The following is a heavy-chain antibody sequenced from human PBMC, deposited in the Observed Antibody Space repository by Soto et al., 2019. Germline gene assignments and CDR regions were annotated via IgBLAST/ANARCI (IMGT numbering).Heavy chain of an antibody. D-gene: IGHD3-22*01. CDR1: GASISSGDYS. Sequence: QLHLQESGSGLVRPSQTLTLTCAVSGASISSGDYSWTWIRQPPGRGLEWIGYIYHSGNTYYNPSLKSRVTISVVRSKNQFFLDLNYVTAADTAVSYCARFGHSGGYFPSYFDSWGQGTLVTVSS. CDR3: ARFGHSGGYFPSYFDS. V-gene: IGHV4-30-2*01. J-gene: IGHJ4*02. CDR2: IYHSGNT.